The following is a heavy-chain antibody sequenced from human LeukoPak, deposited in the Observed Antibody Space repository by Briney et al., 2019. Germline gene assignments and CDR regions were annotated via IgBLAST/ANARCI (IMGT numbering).Heavy chain of an antibody. CDR2: INPNSGDT. CDR3: ARLSSSWYFDDAFDI. J-gene: IGHJ3*02. Sequence: GASVKVSCKASGYTFTGYYMHWVRQAPGQGLEWMGWINPNSGDTNYAQKFQGRVTMTRGTSISTVYMELSRLRSDDTAVYYCARLSSSWYFDDAFDIWGQGIMVTVSS. CDR1: GYTFTGYY. V-gene: IGHV1-2*02. D-gene: IGHD6-13*01.